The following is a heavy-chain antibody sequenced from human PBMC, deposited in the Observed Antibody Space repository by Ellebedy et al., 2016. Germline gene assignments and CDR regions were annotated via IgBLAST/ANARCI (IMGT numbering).Heavy chain of an antibody. CDR2: INHSGST. CDR3: ARGLSGDPPFDY. D-gene: IGHD7-27*01. Sequence: SETLSLTCAVYGGSFSGYYWSWIRQPPGKGLEWIGEINHSGSTNYNPSLKSRVTISVDTSKNQFSLKLSSVTAADTAVYYCARGLSGDPPFDYWGQGTLVTVSS. J-gene: IGHJ4*02. V-gene: IGHV4-34*01. CDR1: GGSFSGYY.